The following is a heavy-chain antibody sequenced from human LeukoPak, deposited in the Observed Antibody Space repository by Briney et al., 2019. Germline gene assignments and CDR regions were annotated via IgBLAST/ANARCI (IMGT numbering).Heavy chain of an antibody. CDR1: GGSISSYY. CDR2: IYYSGST. CDR3: ARHAAIPYDSSGYYFDY. J-gene: IGHJ4*02. D-gene: IGHD3-22*01. V-gene: IGHV4-59*08. Sequence: SETLSLTCTVSGGSISSYYWSWIRQPPGKGLEWIGYIYYSGSTNYNPPLKSRVTISVDTSKNQFSLKLSSVTAADTAVYYCARHAAIPYDSSGYYFDYWGQGTLVTVSS.